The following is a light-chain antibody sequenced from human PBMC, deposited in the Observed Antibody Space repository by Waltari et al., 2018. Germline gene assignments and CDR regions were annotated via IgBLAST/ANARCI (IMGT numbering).Light chain of an antibody. CDR2: GTS. V-gene: IGKV3-20*01. Sequence: VLTQSPGTLSLSPGERATLSCRASQSVDAGVLAWFQQKPGQSPRLLIYGTSTGAPDVPDRFSGSGSETDFTLTISTLEPEDFAVYYCQQYRWAPHTFGQGTKLEIK. CDR1: QSVDAGV. CDR3: QQYRWAPHT. J-gene: IGKJ2*01.